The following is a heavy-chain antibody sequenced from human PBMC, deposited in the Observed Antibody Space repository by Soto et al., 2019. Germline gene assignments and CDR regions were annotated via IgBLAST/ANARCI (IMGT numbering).Heavy chain of an antibody. CDR3: ARSGSVPYYYYGLDV. Sequence: VQLVQSGAEVKKPGASVKVSCKASGYTFSRSGISWVRQAPGQGLEWMGWISTYNGDTNYAHKVQGRVTMTTDTSTSTAFMELMSLISADTAVYYCARSGSVPYYYYGLDVWGQGTTVTVSS. D-gene: IGHD1-26*01. V-gene: IGHV1-18*01. CDR2: ISTYNGDT. CDR1: GYTFSRSG. J-gene: IGHJ6*02.